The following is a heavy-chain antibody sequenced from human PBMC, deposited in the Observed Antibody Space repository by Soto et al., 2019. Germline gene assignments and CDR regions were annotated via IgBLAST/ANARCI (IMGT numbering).Heavy chain of an antibody. CDR3: ASFNELPRMNYFDY. J-gene: IGHJ4*02. CDR1: GGSISSGGYY. D-gene: IGHD2-2*01. Sequence: SETLSLTCTVSGGSISSGGYYWSWIRQHPGKGLEWIGYIYYSGSTYYNPSLKSRVTISVDTSKNQFSLKLSSVTAADTAVYYCASFNELPRMNYFDYRGQGTLVTVSS. V-gene: IGHV4-31*03. CDR2: IYYSGST.